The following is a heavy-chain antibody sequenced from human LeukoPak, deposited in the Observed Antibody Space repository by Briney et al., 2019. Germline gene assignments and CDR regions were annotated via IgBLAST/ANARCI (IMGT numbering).Heavy chain of an antibody. CDR2: IYYSGST. J-gene: IGHJ4*02. D-gene: IGHD6-19*01. CDR1: GGSISSGDYY. V-gene: IGHV4-30-4*01. CDR3: ARGGQRAGWLDDFDY. Sequence: SETLSLTCTVSGGSISSGDYYWSWIRQPPGKGLECIGYIYYSGSTNYNPSLKSRVTISVDTSKNQFSLKLSSVTAEDTAVYYCARGGQRAGWLDDFDYWGQGTLVTVSS.